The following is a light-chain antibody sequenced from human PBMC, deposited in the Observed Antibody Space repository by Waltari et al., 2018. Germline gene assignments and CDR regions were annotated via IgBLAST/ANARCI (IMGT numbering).Light chain of an antibody. J-gene: IGLJ2*01. V-gene: IGLV1-47*01. CDR1: SSNIGSNF. CDR3: AAWDDSLEEV. Sequence: QSVLTQPPSASGAPGQRVTIPCSGSSSNIGSNFVYWYQQFPGTAPKLLIYRNKQRPSGVPDRFSGSKSGTSASLAISGLRSEDEAHYYCAAWDDSLEEVFGGGTKLTVL. CDR2: RNK.